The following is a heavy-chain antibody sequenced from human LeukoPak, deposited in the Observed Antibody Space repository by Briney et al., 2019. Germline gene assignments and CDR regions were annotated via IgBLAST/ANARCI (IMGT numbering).Heavy chain of an antibody. V-gene: IGHV3-23*01. CDR1: RFTFSNYA. D-gene: IGHD2-2*01. CDR2: ISGSGASK. CDR3: AKARVGGPAALDC. Sequence: GGTLRLSCAASRFTFSNYAMGWVRQAPGKGLEWVSLISGSGASKYYADSVKGRFTVSRDNSKNTLYLQMYSLRAEDTAVYYCAKARVGGPAALDCSGQGTLVTVSS. J-gene: IGHJ4*02.